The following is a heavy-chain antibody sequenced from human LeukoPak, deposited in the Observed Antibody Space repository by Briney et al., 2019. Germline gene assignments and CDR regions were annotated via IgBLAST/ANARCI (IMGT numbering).Heavy chain of an antibody. CDR1: GFTFANTW. CDR2: INNDGSST. Sequence: GGSLRLSCAASGFTFANTWMHWVRQAPGKGLVWVSIINNDGSSTNYADSVKGRFTISRDNAKNTLYLQMNSLRAEDTAVYYCAKVGQQWLVFDYWGQGTLVTVSS. V-gene: IGHV3-74*01. D-gene: IGHD6-19*01. CDR3: AKVGQQWLVFDY. J-gene: IGHJ4*02.